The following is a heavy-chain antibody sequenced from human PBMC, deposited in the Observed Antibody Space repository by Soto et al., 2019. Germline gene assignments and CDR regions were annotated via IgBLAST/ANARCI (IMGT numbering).Heavy chain of an antibody. CDR1: GGSISSGGYY. CDR3: ARGGRRSPGMDV. J-gene: IGHJ6*02. CDR2: IYYSGST. Sequence: QVQLQESGPGLVKPSQTLSLTCTVSGGSISSGGYYWSWIRQHPGKGLEWIGYIYYSGSTYYNPHLQSRVTISVDTSKNPFSLKLSSVTAADTAVYYCARGGRRSPGMDVWGQGTTVTVSS. V-gene: IGHV4-31*03.